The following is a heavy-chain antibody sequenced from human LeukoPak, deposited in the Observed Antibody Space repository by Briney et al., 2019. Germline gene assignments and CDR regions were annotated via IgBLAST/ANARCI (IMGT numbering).Heavy chain of an antibody. V-gene: IGHV4-34*01. CDR1: GGSFSGYY. D-gene: IGHD4-17*01. Sequence: PSETLSLTCAVYGGSFSGYYWSWIRQPPGKGLEWIGEINHSGSTNYNPSLKSRVTISVDTSKNQLSLKLSSVTAADTAVYYCASLSFAAYGDYAYYYYGMDVWGQGTTVTVSS. J-gene: IGHJ6*02. CDR3: ASLSFAAYGDYAYYYYGMDV. CDR2: INHSGST.